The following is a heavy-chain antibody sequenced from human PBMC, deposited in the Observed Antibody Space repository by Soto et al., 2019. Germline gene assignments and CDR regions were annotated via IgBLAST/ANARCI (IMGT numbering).Heavy chain of an antibody. D-gene: IGHD3-3*01. CDR1: GGTFSSYA. CDR2: IIPIFGTA. J-gene: IGHJ6*02. Sequence: GASVKVSCKASGGTFSSYAISWVRQAPGQGLEWMGGIIPIFGTANYAQKFQGRVTITADESTSTAYMELSSLRSEDTAVYYCAAGGFLEWLFHYYYYGMDVWGQGTTVTVSS. V-gene: IGHV1-69*13. CDR3: AAGGFLEWLFHYYYYGMDV.